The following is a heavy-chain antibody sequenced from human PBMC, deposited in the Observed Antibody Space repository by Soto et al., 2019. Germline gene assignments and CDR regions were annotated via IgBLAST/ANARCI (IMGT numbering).Heavy chain of an antibody. Sequence: XAALKLYCKGCGYIFSSYWIGWVRQMPGEGLEWMGFVYPGDSDTRYSASFQCDVTISVDKSISTDYLQWSSLRASDTAMYYCARQPDYNIFTGYLYYFDYWGQGTLVTVSS. D-gene: IGHD3-9*01. J-gene: IGHJ4*02. V-gene: IGHV5-51*01. CDR1: GYIFSSYW. CDR3: ARQPDYNIFTGYLYYFDY. CDR2: VYPGDSDT.